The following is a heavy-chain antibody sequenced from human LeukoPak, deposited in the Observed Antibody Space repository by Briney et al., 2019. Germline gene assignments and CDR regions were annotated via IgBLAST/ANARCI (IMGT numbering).Heavy chain of an antibody. CDR3: VRSPRGLIYYFDY. CDR1: GYKFSSYW. J-gene: IGHJ4*02. Sequence: GESLKISRKGSGYKFSSYWIGWVRQMPGKGLEWMGMVYPGDSDTRYSPSFEGLVTVSADKSISTAYLQWRRLQATDTAMYYCVRSPRGLIYYFDYWGQGTLVTVSS. V-gene: IGHV5-51*01. CDR2: VYPGDSDT. D-gene: IGHD3-10*01.